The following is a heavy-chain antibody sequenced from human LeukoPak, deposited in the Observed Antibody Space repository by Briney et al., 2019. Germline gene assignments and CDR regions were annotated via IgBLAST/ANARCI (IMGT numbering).Heavy chain of an antibody. D-gene: IGHD2-2*01. CDR2: IKTQIDGGTT. CDR1: GFTFNIAW. Sequence: GGSLRLSCAASGFTFNIAWMTWVRQAPGKWLEWVGRIKTQIDGGTTDYAATVKGRFTISRDDSKNTLYLQMNSLKTEDTGVYYCTTSQQLLNYAYDFWGQGTMVTVSS. J-gene: IGHJ3*01. CDR3: TTSQQLLNYAYDF. V-gene: IGHV3-15*01.